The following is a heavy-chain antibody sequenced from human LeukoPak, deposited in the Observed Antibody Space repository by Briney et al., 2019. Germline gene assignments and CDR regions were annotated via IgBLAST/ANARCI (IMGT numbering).Heavy chain of an antibody. D-gene: IGHD2-2*01. J-gene: IGHJ3*01. CDR2: IFPGGST. V-gene: IGHV4-4*07. Sequence: SETLSLTCTVSGGSISNYYWSWIRQPAGKGLELIGRIFPGGSTNYNPSLKSRVTMSVDTSKNQFSLKLSSVTAADTAVYYCARSRCTSISCASRGAFDFWGQGTMVTVSS. CDR1: GGSISNYY. CDR3: ARSRCTSISCASRGAFDF.